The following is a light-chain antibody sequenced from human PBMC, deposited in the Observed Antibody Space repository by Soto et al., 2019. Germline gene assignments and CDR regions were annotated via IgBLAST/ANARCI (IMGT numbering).Light chain of an antibody. V-gene: IGKV3-15*01. Sequence: EVVMTQSPATLSMSPGESATLSCRASQSVSSNLAWYQQKPGQAPRLLFYGASTRATGIPARFSGSGSGTEFTLTINSLQPEDFAVYYCQQYNNWPRTFGQGTKVDIK. J-gene: IGKJ1*01. CDR3: QQYNNWPRT. CDR2: GAS. CDR1: QSVSSN.